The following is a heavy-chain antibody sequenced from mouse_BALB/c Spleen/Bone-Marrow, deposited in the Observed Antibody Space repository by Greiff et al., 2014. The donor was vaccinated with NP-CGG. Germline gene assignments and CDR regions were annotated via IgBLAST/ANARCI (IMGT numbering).Heavy chain of an antibody. J-gene: IGHJ1*01. CDR1: GFSLTSYG. V-gene: IGHV2-9*02. Sequence: VQLQPSGPGLVAPSQSLSITCTVSGFSLTSYGVHWVRQPPGKGLEWLGVIWAGGSTNYNSALMSRLSISKDNSKSQVFLKMNSLQTDDTAMYYCARVYLWYFDVWGAGTTVTVSS. CDR2: IWAGGST. CDR3: ARVYLWYFDV. D-gene: IGHD2-3*01.